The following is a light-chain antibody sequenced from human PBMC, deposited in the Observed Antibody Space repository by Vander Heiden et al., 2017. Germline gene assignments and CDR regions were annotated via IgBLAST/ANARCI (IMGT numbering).Light chain of an antibody. Sequence: EILMPHSPATLSVSPGERAPLSCRASQSVSGNLAWYQQKPGQAPRLLIYAASTRATGIPARFSGSGSGTEFTLTISSLQSEDFAVYYCQQYNNWPPLTFGGGTKVEIK. CDR2: AAS. J-gene: IGKJ4*01. V-gene: IGKV3-15*01. CDR3: QQYNNWPPLT. CDR1: QSVSGN.